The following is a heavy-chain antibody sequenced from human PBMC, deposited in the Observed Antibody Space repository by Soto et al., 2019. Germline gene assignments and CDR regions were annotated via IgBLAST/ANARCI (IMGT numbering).Heavy chain of an antibody. Sequence: EVQLVESGGGLVKPGGSLRLSCAASGFTFSSYSMNWVRQAPGKGLEWVSSISSTSSYIYYADSVKGRFTISRDNAKNSLYLQMNSLRAEDTAVYYCARDYLLYGDYASYYFDYWGQGTLVTVSS. CDR3: ARDYLLYGDYASYYFDY. CDR2: ISSTSSYI. CDR1: GFTFSSYS. V-gene: IGHV3-21*01. J-gene: IGHJ4*02. D-gene: IGHD4-17*01.